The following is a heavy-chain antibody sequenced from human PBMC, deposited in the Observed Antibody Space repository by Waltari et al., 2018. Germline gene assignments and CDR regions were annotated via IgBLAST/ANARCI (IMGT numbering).Heavy chain of an antibody. CDR1: GGSFRGYY. CDR3: ARGDGTGKYGY. CDR2: TTDSERT. J-gene: IGHJ4*02. V-gene: IGHV4-34*02. Sequence: QVQLQPGGAGLLKPSETLSLTCAVYGGSFRGYYWSWIRPTPGKGLEWIGKTTDSERTKYNPSLKSRISISVDTSKNQYPLTVFSVTAADAAVYYCARGDGTGKYGYWGQGTRVTVSS. D-gene: IGHD1-1*01.